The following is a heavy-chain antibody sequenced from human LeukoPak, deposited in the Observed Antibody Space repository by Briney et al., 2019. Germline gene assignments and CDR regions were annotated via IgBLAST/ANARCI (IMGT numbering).Heavy chain of an antibody. Sequence: GGSLRLSCEASGFTFSSHWMHWFRQVPGKGLVWVARIRGDENEIDYADYVKGRFTISRDNAKNTLYLQMNSLRVEDTAVYFCARGHVPGSTRHWDFWGQGTLVTVSS. CDR1: GFTFSSHW. D-gene: IGHD3-10*01. CDR3: ARGHVPGSTRHWDF. CDR2: IRGDENEI. J-gene: IGHJ4*02. V-gene: IGHV3-74*01.